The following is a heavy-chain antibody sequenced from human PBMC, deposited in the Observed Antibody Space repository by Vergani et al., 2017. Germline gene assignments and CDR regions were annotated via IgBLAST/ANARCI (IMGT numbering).Heavy chain of an antibody. Sequence: QVQLVESGGGLVKPGGSLRLSCAASGFTFSDYYMSWLRQAPGKGLEWVSYISNSGSTIYYADSVKGRCTISRDNAKNSLYLQMNSLRAEDTAVYYCARRRSYYYYMDVWGKGTTVTVSS. J-gene: IGHJ6*03. V-gene: IGHV3-11*01. CDR2: ISNSGSTI. CDR1: GFTFSDYY. CDR3: ARRRSYYYYMDV.